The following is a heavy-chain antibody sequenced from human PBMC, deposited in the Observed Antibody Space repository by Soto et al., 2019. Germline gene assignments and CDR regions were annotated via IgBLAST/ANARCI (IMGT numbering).Heavy chain of an antibody. J-gene: IGHJ4*02. CDR2: ISYDGSNK. D-gene: IGHD6-19*01. Sequence: QVQLVESGGGVVQPGRSLRLSCAASGFTFSSYGMHWVRQAPGKGLEWVAVISYDGSNKYYADSVKGRFTISRDNSKNTLYLQMNSLRAEDTAVFYCAKNHNGSGRGYWGQGTLVTVSS. CDR1: GFTFSSYG. CDR3: AKNHNGSGRGY. V-gene: IGHV3-30*18.